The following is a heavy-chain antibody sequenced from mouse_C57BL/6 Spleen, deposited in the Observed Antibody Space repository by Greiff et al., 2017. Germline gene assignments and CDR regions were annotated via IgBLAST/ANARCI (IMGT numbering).Heavy chain of an antibody. Sequence: VQLQQSGPGLVQPSQSLSITCTVSGFSLTSYGVHWVRQSPGKGLEWLGVIWRGGRTDYNEAFISRLRISNDESKSQVFWKMNRQQADDTAIYDCARNGAHYGSRWDFDVWGTGTTVTVSS. J-gene: IGHJ1*03. CDR1: GFSLTSYG. V-gene: IGHV2-2*01. CDR3: ARNGAHYGSRWDFDV. D-gene: IGHD1-1*01. CDR2: IWRGGRT.